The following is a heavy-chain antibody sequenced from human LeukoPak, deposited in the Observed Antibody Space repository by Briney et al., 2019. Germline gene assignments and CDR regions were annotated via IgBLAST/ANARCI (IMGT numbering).Heavy chain of an antibody. J-gene: IGHJ1*01. CDR3: ARGRILKRHSAEYFQH. CDR2: INPNSGGT. D-gene: IGHD1-1*01. CDR1: GYTFTGYY. V-gene: IGHV1-2*02. Sequence: ASVKVSCKASGYTFTGYYMHWVRQAPGQGLEWMGWINPNSGGTHYAQKFQGRVTMTRDTSISTAYMELSRLRSDDTAVYYCARGRILKRHSAEYFQHWGQGTLVTVSS.